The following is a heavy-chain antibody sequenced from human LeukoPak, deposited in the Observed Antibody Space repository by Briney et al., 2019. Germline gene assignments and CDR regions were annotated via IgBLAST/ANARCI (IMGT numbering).Heavy chain of an antibody. D-gene: IGHD3-9*01. J-gene: IGHJ3*02. V-gene: IGHV3-30-3*01. CDR1: GFTFSSYA. CDR2: ISYDGSNK. CDR3: AKAPLYDILTASDDAFAI. Sequence: PGGSLRLSCAASGFTFSSYAMHWVRQAPGKGLEWVAVISYDGSNKYYADSVKGRFTISRDNSKNTLSLQMNSLRAEDTAVYYCAKAPLYDILTASDDAFAIWGQGTMDTVPS.